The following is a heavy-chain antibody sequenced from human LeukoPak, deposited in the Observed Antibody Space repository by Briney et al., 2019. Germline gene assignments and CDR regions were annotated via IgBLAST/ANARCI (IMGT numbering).Heavy chain of an antibody. Sequence: PSETLSLTCAVYGGSFSGYYGSWIRQPPGKGLEWIGEITHNGSTNYDPSLKSRVTISIDTSKNQFSLKLRSVTAADTAVYYCARQPPQYYGMDVWGQGTTVTVSS. J-gene: IGHJ6*02. V-gene: IGHV4-34*01. CDR1: GGSFSGYY. CDR2: ITHNGST. CDR3: ARQPPQYYGMDV. D-gene: IGHD1-14*01.